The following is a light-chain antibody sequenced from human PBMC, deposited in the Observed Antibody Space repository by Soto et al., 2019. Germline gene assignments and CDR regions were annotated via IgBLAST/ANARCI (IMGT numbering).Light chain of an antibody. V-gene: IGKV3-20*01. J-gene: IGKJ1*01. CDR2: GAS. Sequence: EIVLTQSPGTLSLTRGERATVFCRASQSVYSSYLAWFQQKPGQAPRLLIYGASRRATGIPDRFSGSGSGTDFTLTITRLEPEDFAVYYCHQYDSSSWTFGQGTKVEI. CDR3: HQYDSSSWT. CDR1: QSVYSSY.